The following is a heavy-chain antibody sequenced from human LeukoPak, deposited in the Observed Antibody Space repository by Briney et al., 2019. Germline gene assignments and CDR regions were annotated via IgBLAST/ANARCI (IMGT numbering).Heavy chain of an antibody. CDR1: GFTFSNYW. Sequence: PGGSLRLSCAASGFTFSNYWMGWVRQAPGKRLEWVANMNIDGSEKYYADSVKGRFSISRDNARNSVYLQMASLRVEDTAVYYCARDLSTHYSIDFWGPGTLVSVSS. D-gene: IGHD2/OR15-2a*01. CDR3: ARDLSTHYSIDF. CDR2: MNIDGSEK. J-gene: IGHJ4*02. V-gene: IGHV3-7*01.